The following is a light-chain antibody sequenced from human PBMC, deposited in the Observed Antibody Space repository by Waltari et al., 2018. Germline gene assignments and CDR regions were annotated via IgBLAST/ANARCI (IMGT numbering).Light chain of an antibody. J-gene: IGKJ1*01. CDR2: DAS. V-gene: IGKV3-20*01. Sequence: SCRASQKFVRTLAWYQQKSGQAPRLLIYDASSRATGIPDRFSGSGSGTDFSLTSTRLEPEDFAVYYCQHYVSLPVTFGQGTKVEIK. CDR3: QHYVSLPVT. CDR1: QKFVRT.